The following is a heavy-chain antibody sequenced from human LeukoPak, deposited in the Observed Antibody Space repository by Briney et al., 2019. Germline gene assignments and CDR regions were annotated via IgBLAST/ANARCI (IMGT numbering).Heavy chain of an antibody. CDR3: AKSGMVGATKYFDY. V-gene: IGHV3-23*01. J-gene: IGHJ4*02. Sequence: GGSLRLSCAASGFTFSSYALSWVRQAPGKGLEWVSAISGSGGSTYYAGSVKGRFTISRDNSKNTLYLQMNSLRAEDTAVYYCAKSGMVGATKYFDYWGQGTLVTVSS. D-gene: IGHD1-26*01. CDR2: ISGSGGST. CDR1: GFTFSSYA.